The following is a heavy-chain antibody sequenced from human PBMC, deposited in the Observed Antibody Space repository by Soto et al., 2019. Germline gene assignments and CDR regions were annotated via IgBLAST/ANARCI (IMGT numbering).Heavy chain of an antibody. D-gene: IGHD4-17*01. V-gene: IGHV4-61*01. J-gene: IGHJ4*02. CDR1: GGSVSSGSYY. CDR3: ARAMTTVTTIDY. Sequence: SETLSLTCTVSGGSVSSGSYYWSWIRQPPGKGLEWIGYIYYSGSTNYNPSLKSRVTISVDTSKNQFSLKLSSVTAADTAVYYCARAMTTVTTIDYWGQGTLVTVSS. CDR2: IYYSGST.